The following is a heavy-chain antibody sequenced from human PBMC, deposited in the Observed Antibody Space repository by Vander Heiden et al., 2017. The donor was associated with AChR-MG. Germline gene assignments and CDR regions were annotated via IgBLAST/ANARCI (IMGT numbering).Heavy chain of an antibody. V-gene: IGHV4-4*07. CDR2: IYSSGST. J-gene: IGHJ4*02. Sequence: QVQLQESGPGLVKPSETLSLTCTVSGDSISSYYWTWIRQPAGKGLEWIGRIYSSGSTNYNPTLTSRLTMSVDTSKNQFSLRLTSVTAADTAVYYCAREPADHDFWSGDQTAPFDSWGQGPLVTVSS. CDR3: AREPADHDFWSGDQTAPFDS. D-gene: IGHD3-3*01. CDR1: GDSISSYY.